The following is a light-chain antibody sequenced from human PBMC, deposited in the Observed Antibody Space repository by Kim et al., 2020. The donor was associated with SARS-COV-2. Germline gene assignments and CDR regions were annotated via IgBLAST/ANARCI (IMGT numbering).Light chain of an antibody. J-gene: IGKJ1*01. CDR3: QQYNNWPPWT. CDR1: QSVSSN. Sequence: EIVMTQSPATLSVSPGERATLSCRASQSVSSNLAWYQQKLGQAPRLLIYGASTRATGIPARFSGSGSGTEFTLTINSLQSEDFAVYYCQQYNNWPPWTFGQGTKVEIK. V-gene: IGKV3-15*01. CDR2: GAS.